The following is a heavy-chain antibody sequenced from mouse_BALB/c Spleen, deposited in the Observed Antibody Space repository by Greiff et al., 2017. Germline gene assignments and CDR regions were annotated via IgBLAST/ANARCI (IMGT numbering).Heavy chain of an antibody. D-gene: IGHD1-1*01. CDR3: ARAYYYGSSYYYAMDY. CDR1: GYAFSSYW. CDR2: IYPGDGDT. V-gene: IGHV1-80*01. Sequence: QVQLKESGAELVRPGSSVKISCKASGYAFSSYWMNWVKQRPGQGLEWIGQIYPGDGDTNYNGKFKGKATLTADKSSSTAYMQLSSLTSEDSAVYFCARAYYYGSSYYYAMDYWGQGTSVTVSS. J-gene: IGHJ4*01.